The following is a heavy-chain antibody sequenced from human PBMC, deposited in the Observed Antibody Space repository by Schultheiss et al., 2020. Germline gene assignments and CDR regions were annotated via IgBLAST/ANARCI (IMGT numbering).Heavy chain of an antibody. CDR1: GFTFSSYG. V-gene: IGHV3-33*01. Sequence: RGSLRLSCAASGFTFSSYGMHWVRQAPGKGLEWVAVIWYDGSNKYYADSVKGRFTISRDNSKNTLYLQMNSLRAEDTAVYYCARVRLGGSYGFDYWGQGTLVTVSS. CDR2: IWYDGSNK. CDR3: ARVRLGGSYGFDY. D-gene: IGHD1-26*01. J-gene: IGHJ4*02.